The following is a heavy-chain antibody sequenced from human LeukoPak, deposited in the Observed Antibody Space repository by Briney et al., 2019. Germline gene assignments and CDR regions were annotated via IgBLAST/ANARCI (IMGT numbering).Heavy chain of an antibody. CDR3: XXXXXSXWDFXDY. CDR1: GFTFSSYG. D-gene: IGHD6-13*01. Sequence: CXASGFTFSSYGMSWVRQAPGKGLEWVAFIRYDANIEYYANTVKGRFTISRDNSKNTLFIQMNRLRAVDTAVYYCXXXXXSXWDFXDYWGQGTXVTVSS. J-gene: IGHJ4*02. CDR2: IRYDANIE. V-gene: IGHV3-30*02.